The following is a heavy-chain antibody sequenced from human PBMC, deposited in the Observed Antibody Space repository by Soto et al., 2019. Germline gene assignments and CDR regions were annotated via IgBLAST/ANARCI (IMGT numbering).Heavy chain of an antibody. CDR3: AKDHYFSRPGRPSPYYFDY. V-gene: IGHV3-30*04. CDR1: GFTFPNFA. CDR2: ISSDGNTK. D-gene: IGHD6-6*01. J-gene: IGHJ4*02. Sequence: VYLVESGGGVVQPGKSLRLSCTVSGFTFPNFAMHWVRQAPGKGPEWVALISSDGNTKYYADSVKGRFTISRDNSKNTLYLQTSGLTIEDTAVFSCAKDHYFSRPGRPSPYYFDYWGQGTLVTVSS.